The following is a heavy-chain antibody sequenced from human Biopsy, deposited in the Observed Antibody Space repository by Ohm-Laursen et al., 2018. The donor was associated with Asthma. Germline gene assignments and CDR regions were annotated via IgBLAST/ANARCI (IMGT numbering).Heavy chain of an antibody. Sequence: SVKVSCKTSGYTFNSAGITWVRQAPGQGLEWMGWISVYNGNTNVAQKLQDRVTMITDTSTSTAYMELSSLRSDDTAVYFCARAVDYSHYYGIDVWGQGTTVTVS. J-gene: IGHJ6*02. CDR3: ARAVDYSHYYGIDV. CDR2: ISVYNGNT. CDR1: GYTFNSAG. D-gene: IGHD3-10*01. V-gene: IGHV1-18*01.